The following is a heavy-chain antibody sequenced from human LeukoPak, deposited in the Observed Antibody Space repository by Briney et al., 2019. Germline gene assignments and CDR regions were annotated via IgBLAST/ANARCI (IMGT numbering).Heavy chain of an antibody. Sequence: KPSQTLSLTCTVSGGSISSGGYYWSWIRQHPGKGLEWIGSIYYSGSTYYNPSLKSRVTISVDTSKNQFSLKLSSVTAADTAVYYCASPHIPMILPDDAFDIWGQGTMVTVSS. CDR1: GGSISSGGYY. V-gene: IGHV4-30-2*03. J-gene: IGHJ3*02. CDR3: ASPHIPMILPDDAFDI. D-gene: IGHD3-22*01. CDR2: IYYSGST.